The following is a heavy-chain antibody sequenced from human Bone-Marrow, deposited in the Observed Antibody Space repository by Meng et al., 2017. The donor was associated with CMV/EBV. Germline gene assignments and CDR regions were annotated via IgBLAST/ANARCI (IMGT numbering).Heavy chain of an antibody. CDR3: ARELSITIFGVHYYFAY. Sequence: SETLSLTCTVSGGSISSSSYYWGWIRQPPGKGLEWIGSIYYSGSTYYNPSLKSRVTISVDTSKNQFSLKLSSVTAADTAVYYCARELSITIFGVHYYFAYWGQGPRVTGYS. CDR1: GGSISSSSYY. CDR2: IYYSGST. J-gene: IGHJ4*02. V-gene: IGHV4-39*07. D-gene: IGHD3-3*01.